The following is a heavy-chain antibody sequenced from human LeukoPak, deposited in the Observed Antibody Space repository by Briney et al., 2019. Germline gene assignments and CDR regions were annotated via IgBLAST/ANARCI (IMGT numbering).Heavy chain of an antibody. D-gene: IGHD2-2*01. Sequence: SETLSLTCAVYGGSFSGYYWSWIRQPPGKGLEWIGEINHSGSTNYNPSLKSRVTISVDTSKNQFSLKLSSVTAADTAVYYCARLVAGHQLLPNYGMGVWGKGTTVTVSS. CDR3: ARLVAGHQLLPNYGMGV. V-gene: IGHV4-34*01. CDR1: GGSFSGYY. J-gene: IGHJ6*04. CDR2: INHSGST.